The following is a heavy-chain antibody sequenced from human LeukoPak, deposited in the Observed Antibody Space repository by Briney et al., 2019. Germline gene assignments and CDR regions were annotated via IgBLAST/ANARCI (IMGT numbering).Heavy chain of an antibody. J-gene: IGHJ4*02. CDR3: ARDGGRGTVTKD. CDR1: GGSISSGSYY. CDR2: IYTSGST. Sequence: SETLSLTCTVSGGSISSGSYYWSWIRQPAGKGLEWIGRIYTSGSTNYNPSLKSRVTISVDTSKNQFSLKLSSVTAADTAVYYCARDGGRGTVTKDWGQGTLVTVSS. D-gene: IGHD4-17*01. V-gene: IGHV4-61*02.